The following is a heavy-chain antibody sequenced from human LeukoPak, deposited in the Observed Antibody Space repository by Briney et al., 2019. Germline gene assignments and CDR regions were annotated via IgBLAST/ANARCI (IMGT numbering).Heavy chain of an antibody. J-gene: IGHJ3*02. V-gene: IGHV3-23*01. Sequence: GGSLRPSCAASGFTFSSYAMSWVRQAPGKGLEWVSAISGSGGSTYYADSVKGRFTISRDNSKNTLYLQMNSLRAEDTAVYYCAKDQSGSYLGDAFDIWGQGTMVTVSS. CDR3: AKDQSGSYLGDAFDI. D-gene: IGHD1-26*01. CDR1: GFTFSSYA. CDR2: ISGSGGST.